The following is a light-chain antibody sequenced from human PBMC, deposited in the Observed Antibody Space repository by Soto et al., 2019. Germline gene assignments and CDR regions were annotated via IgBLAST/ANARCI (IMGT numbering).Light chain of an antibody. V-gene: IGLV2-11*01. J-gene: IGLJ2*01. CDR3: CAYAGSYSLV. CDR1: SSDVGAYNY. CDR2: DVN. Sequence: QSALTQPRSVSGSPGQSVAISCTGTSSDVGAYNYVSWYQQHPGKAPNVMIYDVNKRPSGVPDRFSGSKSDNTASLTISGLQAEDEADYYCCAYAGSYSLVFGGGTKLTVL.